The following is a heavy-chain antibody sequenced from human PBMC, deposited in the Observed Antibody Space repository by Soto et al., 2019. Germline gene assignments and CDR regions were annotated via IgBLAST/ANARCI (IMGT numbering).Heavy chain of an antibody. CDR3: AMVAYNDYSHWFDP. CDR2: MNPNSGTA. J-gene: IGHJ5*02. V-gene: IGHV1-8*01. Sequence: QVQLVQSWAEVRKPGASVRVSCKATGYSFTRHDINWLRQAAGQGLEWMGWMNPNSGTAVYAQKFQGRVTMTRNTSITAAYIEVTSLKSEDTAVYFFAMVAYNDYSHWFDPWGQGTLVTVSS. D-gene: IGHD4-4*01. CDR1: GYSFTRHD.